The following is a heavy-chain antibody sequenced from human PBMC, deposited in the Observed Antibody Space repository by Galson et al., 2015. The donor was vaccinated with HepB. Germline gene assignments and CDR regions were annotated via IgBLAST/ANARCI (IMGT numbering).Heavy chain of an antibody. J-gene: IGHJ4*02. Sequence: SLRLSCAASGFTFSSYAMSWVRQAAGKGLEWVSGISGSGGKTHYADSVKGRFTISRDNSKNTLYLQMNSLRAEDTAVYYCAKAGTEWVPGVHFDYWGQGTLVTVSS. CDR1: GFTFSSYA. D-gene: IGHD2-2*01. V-gene: IGHV3-23*01. CDR3: AKAGTEWVPGVHFDY. CDR2: ISGSGGKT.